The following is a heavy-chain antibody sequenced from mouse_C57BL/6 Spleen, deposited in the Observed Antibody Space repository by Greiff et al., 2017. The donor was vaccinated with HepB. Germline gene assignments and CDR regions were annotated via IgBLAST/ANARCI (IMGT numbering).Heavy chain of an antibody. CDR3: AKIMGNYYGSRETLYYFDY. D-gene: IGHD1-1*01. Sequence: VQLQQSGAELLKPGASVKLSCKATGYTFTGYWIEWVKQRPGHGLEWIGEILPGSGSTNYNEKFKGKATFTADTSSNTAYMQLSSLTTEDSAIYYCAKIMGNYYGSRETLYYFDYWGQGTPRTVSS. J-gene: IGHJ2*01. V-gene: IGHV1-9*01. CDR2: ILPGSGST. CDR1: GYTFTGYW.